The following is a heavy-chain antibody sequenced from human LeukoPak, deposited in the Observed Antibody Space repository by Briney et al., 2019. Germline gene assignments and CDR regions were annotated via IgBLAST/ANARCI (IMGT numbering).Heavy chain of an antibody. V-gene: IGHV1-18*01. J-gene: IGHJ4*02. D-gene: IGHD6-19*01. CDR1: GYTFTSYG. Sequence: ASVKVSCKASGYTFTSYGISWVRQAPGQGLEWKGWISAYNGNTNYAQKLQGRVTMTTDTSTSTAYMELRSLRSDDTAVYYCARDLRQWLVAVLDYWGQGTLVTVSS. CDR2: ISAYNGNT. CDR3: ARDLRQWLVAVLDY.